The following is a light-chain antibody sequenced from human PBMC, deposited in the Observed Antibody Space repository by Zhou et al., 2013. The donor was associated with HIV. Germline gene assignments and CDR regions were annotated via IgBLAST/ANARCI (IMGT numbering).Light chain of an antibody. Sequence: DIQMTQSPSTLSASVGDRVTITCRASQSISTWLAWYQQKPGKAPNLLIYKASSLESGVPSRFSGSGSGTEFTLTISSLQPDDFATYYCQQCNNSPYTSGQGTKLEIK. CDR1: QSISTW. V-gene: IGKV1-5*03. CDR2: KAS. J-gene: IGKJ2*01. CDR3: QQCNNSPYT.